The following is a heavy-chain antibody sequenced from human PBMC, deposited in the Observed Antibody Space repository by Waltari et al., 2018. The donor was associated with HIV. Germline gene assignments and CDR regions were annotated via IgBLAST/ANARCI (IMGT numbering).Heavy chain of an antibody. V-gene: IGHV1-69*08. CDR1: GGDFNIYS. J-gene: IGHJ4*02. CDR2: SIPMSNTA. Sequence: QLVQSGAEVRKPGSSVRVSCTASGGDFNIYSINWVRQVNGQGLEWLGRSIPMSNTANNAQKFQGRVTITADKSTCTAYMELSSLKSDDTGVYYCASARETMGVDFESWGQGSLVTVSS. CDR3: ASARETMGVDFES. D-gene: IGHD3-10*01.